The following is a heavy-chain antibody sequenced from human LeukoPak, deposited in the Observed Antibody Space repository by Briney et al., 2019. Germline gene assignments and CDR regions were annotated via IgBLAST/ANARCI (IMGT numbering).Heavy chain of an antibody. D-gene: IGHD3-22*01. J-gene: IGHJ4*02. CDR1: GGSFSGYY. CDR2: INHSGST. Sequence: PSETLSLTCAVYGGSFSGYYWSWIRQPPGKGLEWIGEINHSGSTNYNPSLKSRVTISVDTSKNQFSLKLSFVTAADTAVYYCARVGPPYYYDSSGYSTRGPFDYWGQGTLVTVSS. CDR3: ARVGPPYYYDSSGYSTRGPFDY. V-gene: IGHV4-34*01.